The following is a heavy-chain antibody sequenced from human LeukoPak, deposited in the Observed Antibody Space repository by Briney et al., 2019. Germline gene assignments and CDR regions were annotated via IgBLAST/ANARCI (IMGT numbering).Heavy chain of an antibody. V-gene: IGHV3-9*01. CDR1: GFTFDDYS. CDR2: ISWNIGSI. D-gene: IGHD3-9*01. CDR3: AKGTLSPHVLRHFDWLSPFDY. Sequence: GGSLRLSCAASGFTFDDYSIHWVRQAPGKGLEWVSGISWNIGSIIYADSVKGRFTIYRDNAKNSLYLQMNSLRAEDTALYYCAKGTLSPHVLRHFDWLSPFDYWGQGTLVTVSS. J-gene: IGHJ4*02.